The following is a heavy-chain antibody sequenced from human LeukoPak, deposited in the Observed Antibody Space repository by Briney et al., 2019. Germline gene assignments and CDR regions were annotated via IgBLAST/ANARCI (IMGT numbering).Heavy chain of an antibody. Sequence: GGSLRLSCAASGFTFSGYAMYWVRQAPGKGLEYISGISSNGDITYYADSVKGRFTISRDNSKNTLYLQTGSLRSEDTAVYYCARPLRDCSGDTCSNLYYFYYMDVWGKGTTVTVSS. J-gene: IGHJ6*03. V-gene: IGHV3-64*02. CDR2: ISSNGDIT. CDR1: GFTFSGYA. D-gene: IGHD2-15*01. CDR3: ARPLRDCSGDTCSNLYYFYYMDV.